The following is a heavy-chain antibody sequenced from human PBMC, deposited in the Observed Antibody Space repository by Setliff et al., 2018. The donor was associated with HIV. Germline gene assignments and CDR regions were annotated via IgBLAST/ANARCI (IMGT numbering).Heavy chain of an antibody. Sequence: SETLSLTCTVSGGSISSSSYYWGWIRQPPGKGLEWIGSIYYSGSTYYNPSLKSRVTISVDTSKNQFSLKLSSVTAADTAVYYCARGPAGRLVFLSYWGQGTLVTSPQ. V-gene: IGHV4-39*01. CDR1: GGSISSSSYY. D-gene: IGHD6-6*01. CDR2: IYYSGST. J-gene: IGHJ4*02. CDR3: ARGPAGRLVFLSY.